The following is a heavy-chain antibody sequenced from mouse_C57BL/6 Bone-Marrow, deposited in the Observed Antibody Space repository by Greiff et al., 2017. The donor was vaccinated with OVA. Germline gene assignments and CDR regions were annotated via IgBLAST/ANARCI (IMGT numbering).Heavy chain of an antibody. CDR1: GYSITSDY. V-gene: IGHV3-8*01. D-gene: IGHD1-1*01. Sequence: VQLKQSGPGLAKPSQTLSLTCSVTGYSITSDYWNWIRKFPGNKLEYMGYISYSGSTYYNPSLKSRISITRDTSKNQYYLQLNSVTTEDTATYYCARMEGSSPRWYFDVWGTGTTVTVSS. CDR3: ARMEGSSPRWYFDV. J-gene: IGHJ1*03. CDR2: ISYSGST.